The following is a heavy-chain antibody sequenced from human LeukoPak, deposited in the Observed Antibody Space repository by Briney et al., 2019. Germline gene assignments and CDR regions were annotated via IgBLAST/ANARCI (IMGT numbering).Heavy chain of an antibody. D-gene: IGHD5-12*01. CDR2: ISGSGGST. Sequence: GGSLRLSCAASGFTFSNAWMSWVRQAPGKGLEWVSAISGSGGSTYYADSVKGRFTISRDNSKNTLYLQMNSLRAEDTAVYYCAKDPFEQGYASSDYWGQGTLVTVSS. J-gene: IGHJ4*02. CDR3: AKDPFEQGYASSDY. V-gene: IGHV3-23*01. CDR1: GFTFSNAW.